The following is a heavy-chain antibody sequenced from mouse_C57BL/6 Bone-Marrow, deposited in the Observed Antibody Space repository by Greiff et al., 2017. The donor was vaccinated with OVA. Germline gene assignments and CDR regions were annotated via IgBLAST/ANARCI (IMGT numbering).Heavy chain of an antibody. CDR1: GFTFSSYA. CDR3: AREGGLRNYYAMDY. V-gene: IGHV5-4*01. Sequence: EVKLVESGGGLVKPGGSLKLSCAASGFTFSSYAMSWVRQTPEKRLEWVATISDGGSYTYYPDNVKGRFTISRDNAKNNLYLQMSHLKSEDTAMYYCAREGGLRNYYAMDYWGQGTSVTVSS. J-gene: IGHJ4*01. D-gene: IGHD2-4*01. CDR2: ISDGGSYT.